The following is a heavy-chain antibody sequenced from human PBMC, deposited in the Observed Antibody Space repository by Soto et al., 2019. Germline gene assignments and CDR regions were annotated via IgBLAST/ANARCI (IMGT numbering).Heavy chain of an antibody. CDR1: GDSISSSSFY. CDR3: ARRRIVPTTNFDY. J-gene: IGHJ4*02. V-gene: IGHV4-39*01. Sequence: SETLSLTCTVSGDSISSSSFYWFWIRHPLGKGLQWIGHIFHTGATYQNPTLRSRLRMSVDTSKNQFSLNLSSVTATDTAVYHCARRRIVPTTNFDYWGQGTLVTVSS. CDR2: IFHTGAT. D-gene: IGHD1-26*01.